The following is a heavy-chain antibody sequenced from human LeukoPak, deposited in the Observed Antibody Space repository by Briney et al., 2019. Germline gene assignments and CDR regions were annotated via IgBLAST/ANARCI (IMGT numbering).Heavy chain of an antibody. J-gene: IGHJ4*02. CDR2: IRFDGSNK. D-gene: IGHD6-6*01. CDR3: ARESRIAARPDDY. CDR1: GLPFSSSS. V-gene: IGHV3-33*01. Sequence: PGRPLRLSCAASGLPFSSSSMPWGRQAPGKGLGGVAVIRFDGSNKYYADSVKGRFTISRDNAKNSLYLQMNSLRAEDTAVYYCARESRIAARPDDYWGQGTLVAVSS.